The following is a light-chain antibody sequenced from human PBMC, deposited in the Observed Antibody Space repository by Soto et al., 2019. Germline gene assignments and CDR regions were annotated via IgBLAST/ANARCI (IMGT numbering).Light chain of an antibody. Sequence: EIVLTQSPATLSLSPGERATLSCRASQSVRSYLAWYQQKPGQAPRVLIYDASNRATGIPARFSGSGSGTDFTLTISSLEPEDLAVYDCQPRTNWPTFGGGTKVEIK. CDR2: DAS. CDR1: QSVRSY. J-gene: IGKJ4*01. CDR3: QPRTNWPT. V-gene: IGKV3-11*01.